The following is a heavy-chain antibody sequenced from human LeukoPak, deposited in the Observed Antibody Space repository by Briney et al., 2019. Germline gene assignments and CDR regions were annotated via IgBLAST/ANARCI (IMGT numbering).Heavy chain of an antibody. CDR3: ARDRPYACSPFAS. J-gene: IGHJ5*01. V-gene: IGHV3-21*01. CDR2: VSSSGTYI. CDR1: GFTFSSYS. D-gene: IGHD2-2*01. Sequence: GGSLRLSCAASGFTFSSYSRNWVRQAPGKGLEWVSSVSSSGTYIYYADSLKGRFTISRDNAKNSLYLQMNSLRAEDTAVYYCARDRPYACSPFASWGQGTLVTVSS.